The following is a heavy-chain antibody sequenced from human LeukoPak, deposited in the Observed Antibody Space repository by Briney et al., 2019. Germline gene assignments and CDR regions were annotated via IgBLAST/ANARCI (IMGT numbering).Heavy chain of an antibody. J-gene: IGHJ4*02. CDR1: GGSISSYY. CDR2: IYTSGST. V-gene: IGHV4-4*07. D-gene: IGHD1-26*01. CDR3: AKQPKWELRPYFDY. Sequence: KPSETLSLTRTVSGGSISSYYWSWIRQPAGKGLEWIGRIYTSGSTNYNPSLKSRVTMSVDTSKNQFSLKLSSVTAADTAVYYCAKQPKWELRPYFDYWGQGTLVTVSS.